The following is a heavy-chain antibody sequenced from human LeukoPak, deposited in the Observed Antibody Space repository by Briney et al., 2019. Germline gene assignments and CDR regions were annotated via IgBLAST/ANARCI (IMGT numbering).Heavy chain of an antibody. CDR1: GYTFTSYY. CDR3: AREEVDLRYDSRGNNWSDP. D-gene: IGHD3-22*01. CDR2: INPSGGST. V-gene: IGHV1-46*01. Sequence: ASVKVSCKASGYTFTSYYMHWVRQAPGQGLEWMGIINPSGGSTSYAQKFQGRVTMTRDTSTSTVYMELSSLRSEDTAVYYCAREEVDLRYDSRGNNWSDPWGQGTLVTVSS. J-gene: IGHJ5*02.